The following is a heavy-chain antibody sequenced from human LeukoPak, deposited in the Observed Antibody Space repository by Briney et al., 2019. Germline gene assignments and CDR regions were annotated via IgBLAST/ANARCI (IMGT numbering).Heavy chain of an antibody. CDR1: GFTFDDYA. D-gene: IGHD6-13*01. CDR3: AKDKWRYSSSWYWEPSDY. V-gene: IGHV3-9*01. CDR2: ICWNGGSI. Sequence: GRSLRLSCAASGFTFDDYAMHWVRQAPGKGLEWVSGICWNGGSIGYADSVKGRFTISRDNAKNSLYLQMNSLRAEDTALYYCAKDKWRYSSSWYWEPSDYWGQGTLVTVSS. J-gene: IGHJ4*02.